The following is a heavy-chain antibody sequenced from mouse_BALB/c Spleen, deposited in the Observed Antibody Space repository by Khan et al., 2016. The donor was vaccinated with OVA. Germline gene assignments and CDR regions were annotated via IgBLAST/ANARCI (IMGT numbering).Heavy chain of an antibody. Sequence: LVESGPELKKPGETVKISCKASGYTFTNYGMNWVKQAPGKGLKWMGWINTYTGESTYADDFKGRFVFSLETSASTAYLQISNLKNEDMTTYFCARISSYWYSDVWGAGTTVTVSS. CDR1: GYTFTNYG. CDR3: ARISSYWYSDV. V-gene: IGHV9-1*02. CDR2: INTYTGES. J-gene: IGHJ1*01. D-gene: IGHD6-2*01.